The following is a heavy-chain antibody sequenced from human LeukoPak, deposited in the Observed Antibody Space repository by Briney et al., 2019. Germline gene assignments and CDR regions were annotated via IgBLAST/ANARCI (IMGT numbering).Heavy chain of an antibody. CDR1: GFTVSSNY. D-gene: IGHD3-10*01. CDR3: AKGQNSASGSYQYNWFGP. CDR2: ISGSGGST. V-gene: IGHV3-23*01. J-gene: IGHJ5*02. Sequence: GSLRLSCAASGFTVSSNYMSWVRQAPGKGLEWVAGISGSGGSTYYAGSVKDRFTIPRDNSKNILFLDMTTLRAEDTAVYYCAKGQNSASGSYQYNWFGPWGQGTLVAVSS.